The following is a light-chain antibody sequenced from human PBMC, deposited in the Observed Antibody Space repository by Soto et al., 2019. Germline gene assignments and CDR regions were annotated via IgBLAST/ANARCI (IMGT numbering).Light chain of an antibody. CDR1: QSVSSN. J-gene: IGKJ1*01. CDR2: GAS. Sequence: EIGMTQSPATLSVSPGERATLSCRASQSVSSNLARYQQKPGQAPRLLIYGASTRATGIPARFSGSGSGTEFTITISSLQSEDFAVYYCQQYNNWPWTFGQGTKVEIK. V-gene: IGKV3-15*01. CDR3: QQYNNWPWT.